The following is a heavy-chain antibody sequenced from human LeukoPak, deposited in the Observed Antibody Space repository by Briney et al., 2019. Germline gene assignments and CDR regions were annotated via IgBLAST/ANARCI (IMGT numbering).Heavy chain of an antibody. Sequence: ASVKVSCKASRYTLTGQLLLRVRLAPGQGLEWMGWITPNSGGTNYAQKFQGRVTMTRDTSISTAYMELRSLRINSTSVYYCAIDCSGGSCYSDYWGQGTLVTVSS. CDR2: ITPNSGGT. J-gene: IGHJ4*02. D-gene: IGHD2-15*01. CDR1: RYTLTGQL. CDR3: AIDCSGGSCYSDY. V-gene: IGHV1-2*02.